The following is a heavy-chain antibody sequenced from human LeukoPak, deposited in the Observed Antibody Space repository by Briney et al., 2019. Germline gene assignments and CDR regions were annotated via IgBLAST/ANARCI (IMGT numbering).Heavy chain of an antibody. D-gene: IGHD3-22*01. V-gene: IGHV3-21*01. CDR1: GFTFSCYS. CDR3: ARDRGYYDSSGYPEEY. CDR2: ISSSSSYI. J-gene: IGHJ4*02. Sequence: GGSLRLSCAASGFTFSCYSMNWVRQAPGKGLEWVSFISSSSSYIYYADSVKGRFTISRDNAKNSLYLQMNSLRAEDTAVYYCARDRGYYDSSGYPEEYWGQGTLVTVSS.